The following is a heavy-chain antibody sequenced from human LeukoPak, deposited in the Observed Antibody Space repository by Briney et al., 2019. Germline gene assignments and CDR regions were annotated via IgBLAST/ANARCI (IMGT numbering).Heavy chain of an antibody. CDR3: ARRRGYSYGYEDY. D-gene: IGHD5-18*01. V-gene: IGHV1-18*01. Sequence: ASVKVSCKASGYSFINFGLSWVRQAPGQGLEWMGWISAYNHNTNYAQKLQGRVTMTTDTSTSTAYMELRSLRSDDTAVYYCARRRGYSYGYEDYWGQGTLVTVSS. CDR2: ISAYNHNT. J-gene: IGHJ4*02. CDR1: GYSFINFG.